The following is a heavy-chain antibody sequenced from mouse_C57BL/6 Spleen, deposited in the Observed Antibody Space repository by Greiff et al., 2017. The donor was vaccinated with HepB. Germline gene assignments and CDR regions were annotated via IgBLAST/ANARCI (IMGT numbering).Heavy chain of an antibody. J-gene: IGHJ2*01. D-gene: IGHD1-1*01. Sequence: EVMLVESGGGLVKPGGSLKLSCAASGFTFSSYAMSWVRQTPEKRLEWVATISDGGSYTYYPDNVKGRFTISRDNAKNNLYLQMSHLKSEDTAMYYCARENDYYGSSWFDYWGQGTTLTVSS. V-gene: IGHV5-4*01. CDR3: ARENDYYGSSWFDY. CDR1: GFTFSSYA. CDR2: ISDGGSYT.